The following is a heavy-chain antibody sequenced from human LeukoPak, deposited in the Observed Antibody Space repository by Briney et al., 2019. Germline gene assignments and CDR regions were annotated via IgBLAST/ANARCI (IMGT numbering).Heavy chain of an antibody. CDR2: INPSGGST. V-gene: IGHV1-46*01. Sequence: ASVKVSCKASGYTFTSYYMHWVRQAPGQGLEWMGIINPSGGSTSYAQKFQGRVTMTRDTSTSTVYMELSSLRSEDTAVYDCARDHSGYSGYVLHYNWFDPWGQGTLVTVSS. D-gene: IGHD5-12*01. CDR1: GYTFTSYY. CDR3: ARDHSGYSGYVLHYNWFDP. J-gene: IGHJ5*02.